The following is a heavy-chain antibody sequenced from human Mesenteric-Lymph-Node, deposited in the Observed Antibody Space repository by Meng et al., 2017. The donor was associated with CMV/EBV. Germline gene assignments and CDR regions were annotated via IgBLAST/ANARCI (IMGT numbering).Heavy chain of an antibody. CDR3: AKGVPMDV. V-gene: IGHV3-23*03. CDR2: IYSGDSSG. CDR1: GFTFSSYA. J-gene: IGHJ6*02. Sequence: GGSLRLSCAASGFTFSSYAMNWVRQAPGKGLEWVSIIYSGDSSGYYADSVKGRFTISRDDSKNTLNLQMNSLRVEDTAVYYCAKGVPMDVWGQGTTVTVSS.